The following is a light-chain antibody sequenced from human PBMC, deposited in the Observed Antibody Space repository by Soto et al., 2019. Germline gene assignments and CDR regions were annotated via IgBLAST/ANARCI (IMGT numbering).Light chain of an antibody. J-gene: IGLJ2*01. CDR3: CSYAGSRAL. V-gene: IGLV2-11*01. Sequence: QSALTQPRSVSGSPGQSVTISCTGTGSDVGGYNYVSWYQQHPGKAPKVMIFDVTKRPSGVPDRFSGSKSANTASLTISGLQAEDEADYYCCSYAGSRALFGGGTKVTVL. CDR2: DVT. CDR1: GSDVGGYNY.